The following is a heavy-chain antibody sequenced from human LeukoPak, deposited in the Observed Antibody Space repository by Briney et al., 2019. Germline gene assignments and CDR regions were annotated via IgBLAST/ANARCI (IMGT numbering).Heavy chain of an antibody. Sequence: PSETLSLTCTVSGGSISSSSYYWGWIRQPPGKGLEWIGSIYYSGSTYDNPSLKSRVTISVDTSKNQFSLKLSSVTAADTAVYYCARTGLRFLEWLLTNWFDPWGQGTLVTVSS. CDR2: IYYSGST. V-gene: IGHV4-39*01. CDR3: ARTGLRFLEWLLTNWFDP. CDR1: GGSISSSSYY. D-gene: IGHD3-3*01. J-gene: IGHJ5*02.